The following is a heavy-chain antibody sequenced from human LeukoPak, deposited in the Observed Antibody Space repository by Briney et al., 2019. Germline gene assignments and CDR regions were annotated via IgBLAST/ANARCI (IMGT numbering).Heavy chain of an antibody. V-gene: IGHV4-61*02. J-gene: IGHJ4*02. CDR1: GGSISSGSYY. Sequence: SQTLSLTCTVSGGSISSGSYYWSWIRQPAGKGLEWIGRIYTSGSTNYNPSLKSRVTISVDASKNQFSLKLSSVTAADTAVYYCAREGYYYDSSVFDYWGQGTLVTVSS. CDR2: IYTSGST. CDR3: AREGYYYDSSVFDY. D-gene: IGHD3-22*01.